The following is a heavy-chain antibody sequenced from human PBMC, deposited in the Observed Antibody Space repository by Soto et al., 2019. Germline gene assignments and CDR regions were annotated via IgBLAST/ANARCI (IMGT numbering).Heavy chain of an antibody. D-gene: IGHD3-22*01. J-gene: IGHJ3*02. V-gene: IGHV3-23*01. CDR2: ISGSGGST. CDR3: ARAPYYYDSSGYYWSAFDI. CDR1: GFTFSSYA. Sequence: PGGSLRLSCAASGFTFSSYAMSWVRQAPGKGLEWVSAISGSGGSTYYADSVKGRFTISRDNSKNTLYLQMNSLRAEDTAVYYCARAPYYYDSSGYYWSAFDIWGQGTMVTVSS.